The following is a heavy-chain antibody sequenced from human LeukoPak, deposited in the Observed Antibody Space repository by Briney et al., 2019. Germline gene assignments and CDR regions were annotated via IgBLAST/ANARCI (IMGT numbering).Heavy chain of an antibody. V-gene: IGHV1-69*05. CDR3: ARGAMRMVTSSFDY. CDR2: IIPIFGTA. CDR1: GGTFSSYA. D-gene: IGHD5-18*01. J-gene: IGHJ4*02. Sequence: GSSVKVSCKASGGTFSSYAISWVRQAPGQGLEWMGGIIPIFGTANYAQKFQGRVTITTDESTSTAYMELSSLRSDDTAVYYCARGAMRMVTSSFDYWGQGTLVTVSS.